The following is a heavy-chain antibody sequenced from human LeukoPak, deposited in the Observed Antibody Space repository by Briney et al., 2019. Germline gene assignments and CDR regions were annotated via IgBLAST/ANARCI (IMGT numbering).Heavy chain of an antibody. CDR1: GFTVSSNY. D-gene: IGHD6-13*01. CDR2: IYSGGST. CDR3: ARGQFEAAAFDY. V-gene: IGHV3-66*02. Sequence: PGGSLRLSXAASGFTVSSNYMSWVGQAPGKGLEWVSVIYSGGSTYYADSVKGRFTISRDNSKNTLYLQMNSLRAEDTAVYYCARGQFEAAAFDYWGQGTLVTVSS. J-gene: IGHJ4*02.